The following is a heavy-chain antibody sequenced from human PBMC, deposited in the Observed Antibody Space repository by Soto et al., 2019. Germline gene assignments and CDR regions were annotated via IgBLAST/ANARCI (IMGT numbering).Heavy chain of an antibody. CDR3: TRSQSGWFGELFPTDY. CDR2: IRSKANSYAT. Sequence: ESGGGLVQPGGSLKLSCAASGFTFSGSAMHWVRQASGKGLEWVGRIRSKANSYATAYAASVKGRFTISRDDSKNTAYLQMNSLKTEDTAVYYCTRSQSGWFGELFPTDYWGQGTLVTVSS. J-gene: IGHJ4*02. V-gene: IGHV3-73*01. CDR1: GFTFSGSA. D-gene: IGHD3-10*01.